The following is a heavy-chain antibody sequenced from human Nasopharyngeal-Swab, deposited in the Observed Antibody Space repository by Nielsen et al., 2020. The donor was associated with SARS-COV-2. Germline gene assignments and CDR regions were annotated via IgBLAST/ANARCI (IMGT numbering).Heavy chain of an antibody. CDR2: IDWDDDK. J-gene: IGHJ4*02. V-gene: IGHV2-70*11. CDR3: ARIMVPTVTTDY. D-gene: IGHD4-17*01. CDR1: GFSLSTSGMC. Sequence: SGPMLVKPTQTLTLTCTFSGFSLSTSGMCVSWIRQPPGKALEWLARIDWDDDKYYSTSLKTRLTISKDTSKNQVVLTMTNMDPVDTATYYCARIMVPTVTTDYWGQGTLVTVSS.